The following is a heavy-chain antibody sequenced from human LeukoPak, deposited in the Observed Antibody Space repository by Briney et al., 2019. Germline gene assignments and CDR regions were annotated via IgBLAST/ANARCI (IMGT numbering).Heavy chain of an antibody. V-gene: IGHV3-30-3*01. Sequence: PWRSLRLSCAASGFTFSRYAMHWVCQAPGKGLEWVAVISYDGSNKYYTDSVKGRYTISRDSSKNTLYLQMNSLRAEDTAVYYCASHYDTSGYHYFDFGGQETWDTVSS. CDR2: ISYDGSNK. J-gene: IGHJ4*02. CDR1: GFTFSRYA. CDR3: ASHYDTSGYHYFDF. D-gene: IGHD3-22*01.